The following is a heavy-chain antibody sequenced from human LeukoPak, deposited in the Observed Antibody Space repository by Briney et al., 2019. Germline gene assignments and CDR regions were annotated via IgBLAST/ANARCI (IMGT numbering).Heavy chain of an antibody. V-gene: IGHV3-7*01. CDR2: IKQDGSEK. J-gene: IGHJ4*02. CDR1: GFTFSSYW. CDR3: ARDRGGSYSAIDY. Sequence: GGSLRLSCAASGFTFSSYWMSWVRQAPGKGLEWVANIKQDGSEKYYVDSVKGRFTISRDNAKNSLYLQMNSLRAEDTAVYYCARDRGGSYSAIDYWGQGTLVTVTS. D-gene: IGHD1-26*01.